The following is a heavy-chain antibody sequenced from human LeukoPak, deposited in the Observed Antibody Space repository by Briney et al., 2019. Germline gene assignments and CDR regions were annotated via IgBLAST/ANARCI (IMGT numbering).Heavy chain of an antibody. CDR2: INHSGVT. Sequence: SETLSLTCAVYGGSFSGYYCKWFRQPPGKGLEWIGEINHSGVTNYNPSLKSRITVSVDTSKNQFSLKLRSMTAADTAVFYCARGAIRGIAVAGYWGQGTQVTVS. CDR1: GGSFSGYY. V-gene: IGHV4-34*01. CDR3: ARGAIRGIAVAGY. J-gene: IGHJ4*02. D-gene: IGHD6-19*01.